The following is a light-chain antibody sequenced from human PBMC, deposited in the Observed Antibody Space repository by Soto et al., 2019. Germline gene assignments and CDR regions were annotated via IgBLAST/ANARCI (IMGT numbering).Light chain of an antibody. CDR1: QSIRNW. CDR3: QQADSFPLT. V-gene: IGKV1D-12*01. Sequence: DIQMTQSPSSVSASVGDRVTLTCRASQSIRNWLAWYQQKPGKAPKLLIYCASPLQSGVPSRFSGSGYGTDFTLTISSLQPEDFATYFCQQADSFPLTFGGGTKVEIK. J-gene: IGKJ4*01. CDR2: CAS.